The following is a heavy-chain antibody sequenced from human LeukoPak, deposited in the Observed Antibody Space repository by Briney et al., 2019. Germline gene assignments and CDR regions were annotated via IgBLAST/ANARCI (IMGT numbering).Heavy chain of an antibody. V-gene: IGHV4-34*01. CDR3: ARRRYYGSGSYDY. Sequence: SETLSLTCAIYGGSFSGYYWSWVRQPPGKGLEWIGEINHSGGTIYNPSLKSRVTISIDTSKNQFSLKLSSVTAADTAVYYCARRRYYGSGSYDYWGQGTLVTVSS. CDR2: INHSGGT. CDR1: GGSFSGYY. D-gene: IGHD3-10*01. J-gene: IGHJ4*02.